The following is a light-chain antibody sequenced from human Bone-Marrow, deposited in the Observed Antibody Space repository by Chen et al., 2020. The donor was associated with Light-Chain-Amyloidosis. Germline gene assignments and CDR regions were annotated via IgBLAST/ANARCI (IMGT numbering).Light chain of an antibody. Sequence: DIVMTQSPDSLAVSLGERAIINCKSSQSIFYSSTNKNYLAWYQQKAGQPPKLLISWTSTRQSGVPDRFRGSGSGTDFTRTISSLQAEDVAVEVCQQYFAPPLTFGGGTKVEIK. V-gene: IGKV4-1*01. CDR1: QSIFYSSTNKNY. CDR3: QQYFAPPLT. J-gene: IGKJ4*01. CDR2: WTS.